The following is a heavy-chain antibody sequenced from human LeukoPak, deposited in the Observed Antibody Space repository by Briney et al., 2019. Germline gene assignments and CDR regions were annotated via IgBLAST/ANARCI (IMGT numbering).Heavy chain of an antibody. CDR2: SYTTGST. V-gene: IGHV4-4*07. J-gene: IGHJ4*02. Sequence: SGTLSLTCTISGGSIGPYYWSWLRQPAGKALEWIGRSYTTGSTNYNPSLKSRVTMSLDTSKNQFSLKLTSVTAADTAVYYCARSAGSGFHHDSWGQGTLVTVSS. CDR3: ARSAGSGFHHDS. CDR1: GGSIGPYY.